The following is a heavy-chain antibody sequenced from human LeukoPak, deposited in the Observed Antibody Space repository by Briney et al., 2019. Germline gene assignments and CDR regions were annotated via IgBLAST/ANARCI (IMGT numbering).Heavy chain of an antibody. V-gene: IGHV3-13*01. D-gene: IGHD6-19*01. Sequence: GGSLRLSCAASGFTFSSYDMHWVRQFTGKGLEWVSGIGTAGDTYYAGSVKGRFTISRDNSKNTLYLQMNSLRAEDTAVYYCARDLRYSSGWMNYWGQGTLVTVSS. J-gene: IGHJ4*02. CDR2: IGTAGDT. CDR1: GFTFSSYD. CDR3: ARDLRYSSGWMNY.